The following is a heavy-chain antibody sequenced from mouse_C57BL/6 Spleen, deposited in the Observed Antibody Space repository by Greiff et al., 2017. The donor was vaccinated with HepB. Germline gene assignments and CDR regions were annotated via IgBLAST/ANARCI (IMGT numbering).Heavy chain of an antibody. D-gene: IGHD1-1*01. CDR1: GYTFTSYW. V-gene: IGHV1-50*01. CDR3: ARDEITTPFAY. Sequence: QVQLQQPGAELVKPGASVKLSCKASGYTFTSYWMQWVKQRPGQGLEWIGEIDPSDSYTNYNQKFKGKATLTVDTSSSTAYMQLSSLTSEDSAVYYCARDEITTPFAYWGQGTLVTVSA. CDR2: IDPSDSYT. J-gene: IGHJ3*01.